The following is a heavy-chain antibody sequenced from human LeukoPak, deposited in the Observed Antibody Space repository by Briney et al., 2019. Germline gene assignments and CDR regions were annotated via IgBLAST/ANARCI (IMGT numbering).Heavy chain of an antibody. CDR1: GFTFSSYA. J-gene: IGHJ4*02. Sequence: GRSLRLSCAASGFTFSSYAMSWVRQAPGKGLEWVSAISGSGGSTYYADSVKGRFTISRDNSKNTLYLQMNSLRAEDTAVYYCAKDFLFDYVWGSYNYWGQGTLVTVSS. D-gene: IGHD3-16*01. CDR2: ISGSGGST. V-gene: IGHV3-23*01. CDR3: AKDFLFDYVWGSYNY.